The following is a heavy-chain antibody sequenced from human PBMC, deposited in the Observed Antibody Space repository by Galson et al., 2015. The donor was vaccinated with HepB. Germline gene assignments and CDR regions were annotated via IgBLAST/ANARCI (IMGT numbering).Heavy chain of an antibody. CDR2: IYPGDSDT. V-gene: IGHV5-51*01. CDR1: GYSFTSYW. D-gene: IGHD1-26*01. J-gene: IGHJ4*02. CDR3: ARHRAWEGPPVHLDY. Sequence: QSGAEVKKPGESLKISCKGSGYSFTSYWIGWVRQMPGKGLEWMGIIYPGDSDTRYSPSFQGQVTISADKSISTAYLQWSSLKASDTAMYYCARHRAWEGPPVHLDYWGQGTLVTVSS.